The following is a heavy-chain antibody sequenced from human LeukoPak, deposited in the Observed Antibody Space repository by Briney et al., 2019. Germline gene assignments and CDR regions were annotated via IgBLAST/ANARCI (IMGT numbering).Heavy chain of an antibody. V-gene: IGHV3-53*01. CDR2: IYDGGNT. Sequence: GGSLRLSCAASGFTVSSNYMSWVRQAPGKGLEWVSVIYDGGNTHYADSVKGRFTISRDNSKNTLYLQMNSLRAEDTAVYYCAKELLWFGEFLLDYWSQGTLVIVSS. J-gene: IGHJ4*02. CDR3: AKELLWFGEFLLDY. D-gene: IGHD3-10*01. CDR1: GFTVSSNY.